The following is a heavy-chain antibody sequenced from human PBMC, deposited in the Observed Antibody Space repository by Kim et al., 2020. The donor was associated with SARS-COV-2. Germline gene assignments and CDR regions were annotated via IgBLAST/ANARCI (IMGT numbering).Heavy chain of an antibody. D-gene: IGHD2-15*01. CDR2: INHSGST. Sequence: SETLSLTCAVYGGSFSGYYWSWIRQPPGKGLEWIGEINHSGSTNYNPSLKSRVTISVDTSKNQFSLKLSSVTAADTAVYYCARDYCSGGSCYFGYWGQGTLVTVSS. V-gene: IGHV4-34*01. J-gene: IGHJ4*02. CDR3: ARDYCSGGSCYFGY. CDR1: GGSFSGYY.